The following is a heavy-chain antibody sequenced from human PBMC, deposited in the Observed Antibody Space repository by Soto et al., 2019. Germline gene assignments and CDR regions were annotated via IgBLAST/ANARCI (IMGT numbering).Heavy chain of an antibody. CDR1: GDSFTSND. CDR3: ARMATFGSLNWFDP. V-gene: IGHV1-8*01. CDR2: MNPGSGDT. D-gene: IGHD3-16*01. J-gene: IGHJ5*02. Sequence: ASVKVCCKASGDSFTSNDVSWVRQATGQGPEWMGWMNPGSGDTGYAKKFQGRVTMTRDISIATAYMELSSLRSDDTAIYYCARMATFGSLNWFDPWAQGTLVTVSS.